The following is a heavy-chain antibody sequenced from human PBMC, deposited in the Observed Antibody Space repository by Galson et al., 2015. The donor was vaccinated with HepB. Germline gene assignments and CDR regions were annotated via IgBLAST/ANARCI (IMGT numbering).Heavy chain of an antibody. D-gene: IGHD2-21*02. CDR2: IFVTDNT. CDR3: ARSVVTAPFDY. CDR1: GASVSSYY. Sequence: SETLSLTCTVSGASVSSYYWNWIRQPAGKKLEWIGRIFVTDNTNYNPSLKSRVTMSMDRSKNQIFLKLNSVTAADTAVYYCARSVVTAPFDYWGQGTLVTVSS. V-gene: IGHV4-4*07. J-gene: IGHJ4*02.